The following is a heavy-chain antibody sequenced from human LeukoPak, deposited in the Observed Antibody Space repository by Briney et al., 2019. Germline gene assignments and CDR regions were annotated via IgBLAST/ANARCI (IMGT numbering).Heavy chain of an antibody. Sequence: GGSLRLSCAASGFAFSSYAMSWVRQAPGKGLEWVSAISGSGGSTYYADSVKGRFTISRDNSKNTLYLQMNSLRAEDTAVYYCAKARFLEWSRDFDYWGQGTLVTVSS. J-gene: IGHJ4*02. CDR2: ISGSGGST. CDR3: AKARFLEWSRDFDY. D-gene: IGHD3-3*01. CDR1: GFAFSSYA. V-gene: IGHV3-23*01.